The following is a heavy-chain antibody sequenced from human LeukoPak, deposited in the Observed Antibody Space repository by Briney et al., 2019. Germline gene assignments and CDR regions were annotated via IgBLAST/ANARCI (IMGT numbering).Heavy chain of an antibody. CDR2: INRRGHT. D-gene: IGHD2-21*02. V-gene: IGHV3-43*01. Sequence: PGGSLRLSCAASGFTFDRFTIHWVRQTPGKGLEWVSLINRRGHTFYADSVKSRFTISRDNSRNSVFLQMNSLRPEDTALYHCAKEVDCPSDCLFFHSWGQGTLVTVSS. CDR3: AKEVDCPSDCLFFHS. J-gene: IGHJ4*02. CDR1: GFTFDRFT.